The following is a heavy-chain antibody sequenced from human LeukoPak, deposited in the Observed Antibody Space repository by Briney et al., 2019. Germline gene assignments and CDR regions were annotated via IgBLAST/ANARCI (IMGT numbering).Heavy chain of an antibody. V-gene: IGHV3-23*01. Sequence: GGSLRLSCAASGFTFSSYAMSWVRQAPGKGLEWVSAISGSGGSTYYADSVKGRFTISRDNAKNSLYLQMNSLRAEDMALYYCAKDSSSGWFDYWGQGTLVTVSS. CDR1: GFTFSSYA. CDR2: ISGSGGST. J-gene: IGHJ4*02. D-gene: IGHD6-19*01. CDR3: AKDSSSGWFDY.